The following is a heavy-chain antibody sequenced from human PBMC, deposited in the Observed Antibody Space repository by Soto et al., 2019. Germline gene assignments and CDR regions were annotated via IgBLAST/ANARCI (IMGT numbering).Heavy chain of an antibody. D-gene: IGHD6-19*01. V-gene: IGHV3-30*18. CDR2: ISYDGSNK. CDR3: AKPELSGWYPYPWFFDY. J-gene: IGHJ4*02. Sequence: GGSLRLSCAASGFTFSSYGMHWVRQAPGKGLEWVAVISYDGSNKYYADSVKGRFTISRDNSKNTLYLQMNSLRAEDTAVYYCAKPELSGWYPYPWFFDYWGQGTLVTVSS. CDR1: GFTFSSYG.